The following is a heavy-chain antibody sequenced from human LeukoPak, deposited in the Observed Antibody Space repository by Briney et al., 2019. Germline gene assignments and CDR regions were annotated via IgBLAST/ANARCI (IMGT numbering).Heavy chain of an antibody. J-gene: IGHJ4*02. D-gene: IGHD3-10*01. CDR2: IYTSGST. CDR3: AREEGGYYGPLLRFDY. Sequence: PSETLSLTCTVSGGSISSGSYYWSWIRQPAGKGLEWIGRIYTSGSTNHNPSLKSRVTISVDTSKNQFSLKLSSVTAADTAVYYCAREEGGYYGPLLRFDYWGQGTLVTVSS. V-gene: IGHV4-61*02. CDR1: GGSISSGSYY.